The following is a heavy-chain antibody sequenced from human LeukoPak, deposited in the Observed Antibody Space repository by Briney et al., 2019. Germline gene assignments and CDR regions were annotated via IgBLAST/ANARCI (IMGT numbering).Heavy chain of an antibody. V-gene: IGHV4-61*01. Sequence: PSETLSLTCTVSGASVSSSNYYWRWIRQPPGKGLEWIGYIYYSGSTNYNPSLKSRVTISVATSKNQFSLKLSSVTAADTAAYYSARDRSGTYYDHWGQGTLVTVSS. J-gene: IGHJ4*02. CDR1: GASVSSSNYY. D-gene: IGHD3-10*01. CDR2: IYYSGST. CDR3: ARDRSGTYYDH.